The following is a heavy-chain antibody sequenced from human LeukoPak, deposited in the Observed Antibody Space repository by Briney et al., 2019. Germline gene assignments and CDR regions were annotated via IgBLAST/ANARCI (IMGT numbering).Heavy chain of an antibody. Sequence: ASVKVSCKASGYTFTSYGISWVRQAPGQGLEWMGWINPNSGGTNYAQKFQGRVTMTRDTSISTAYMELSRLRSDDTAVYYCARYCSSTSCWFDPWGQGTLVTVSS. D-gene: IGHD2-2*01. J-gene: IGHJ5*02. CDR2: INPNSGGT. CDR3: ARYCSSTSCWFDP. V-gene: IGHV1-2*02. CDR1: GYTFTSYG.